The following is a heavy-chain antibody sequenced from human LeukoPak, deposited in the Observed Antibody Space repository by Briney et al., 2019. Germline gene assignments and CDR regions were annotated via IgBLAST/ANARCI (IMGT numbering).Heavy chain of an antibody. V-gene: IGHV3-21*01. J-gene: IGHJ4*02. CDR2: ISSSSSYI. D-gene: IGHD3-22*01. CDR1: GFTFSSYS. CDR3: ARDRGLWGVDYDSSDFDY. Sequence: GGSLRRSCAASGFTFSSYSMNWVRQAPGKGLEWVSSISSSSSYIYYADSVKGRFTISRDNAKNSLYLQMNSLRAEDTAVYYCARDRGLWGVDYDSSDFDYWGQGTLVTVSS.